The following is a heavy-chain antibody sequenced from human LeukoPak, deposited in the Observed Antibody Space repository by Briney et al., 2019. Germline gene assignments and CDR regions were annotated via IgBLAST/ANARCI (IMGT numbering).Heavy chain of an antibody. CDR2: ISSSGSVI. CDR1: RFTFSTYE. Sequence: PGGSLRLSCGASRFTFSTYEMNWVRQAPGKGLEWVSYISSSGSVIHYADSVKGRFTISRDNAKNLVYLQMKSLRAEDTAVYYCTTVDDTYAFDIWGQGTMVTVSS. CDR3: TTVDDTYAFDI. D-gene: IGHD5-24*01. V-gene: IGHV3-48*03. J-gene: IGHJ3*02.